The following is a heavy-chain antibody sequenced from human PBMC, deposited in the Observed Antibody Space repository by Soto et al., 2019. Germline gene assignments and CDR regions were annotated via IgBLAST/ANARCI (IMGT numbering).Heavy chain of an antibody. CDR2: IYSGGST. V-gene: IGHV3-66*01. D-gene: IGHD3-22*01. CDR1: GFTGSSNY. CDR3: ARDRAPGLYYYDSSGLYYYYYGMDV. Sequence: GRFLRLSWGASGFTGSSNYMSWVRQAPGKGLEWVSVIYSGGSTYYADSVKGRFTISRDNSKNTLYLQMNSLRAEDTAVYYCARDRAPGLYYYDSSGLYYYYYGMDVWGQGTTVTVSS. J-gene: IGHJ6*02.